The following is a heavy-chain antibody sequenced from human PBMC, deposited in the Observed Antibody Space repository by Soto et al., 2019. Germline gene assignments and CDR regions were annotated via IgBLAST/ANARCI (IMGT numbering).Heavy chain of an antibody. CDR2: ISGSGGST. V-gene: IGHV3-23*01. CDR3: AKDPILRFLDWLGPHYYYGMDV. D-gene: IGHD3-3*01. J-gene: IGHJ6*01. Sequence: GGSLRLSCAASGFTFSSYAMSWVRQAPGKGLEWVSAISGSGGSTYYADSVKGRFTISRDNSKNTLYLQMNSLRAEDTAVYYCAKDPILRFLDWLGPHYYYGMDVWGQGTTVTVSS. CDR1: GFTFSSYA.